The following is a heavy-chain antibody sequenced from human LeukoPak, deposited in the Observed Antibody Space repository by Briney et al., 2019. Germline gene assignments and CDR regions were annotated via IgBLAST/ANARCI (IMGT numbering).Heavy chain of an antibody. CDR1: GFTFSSYG. J-gene: IGHJ6*03. Sequence: GGSLRLSCAASGFTFSSYGMHWVRQAPGKGLEWVAVIWYDGSNKYYADSVKGRFTISRDNSKNTLYLQMNSLRAEDTAVYYCAKAKARFYYYYMDVWGKGTTVTVSS. V-gene: IGHV3-33*06. CDR3: AKAKARFYYYYMDV. D-gene: IGHD6-6*01. CDR2: IWYDGSNK.